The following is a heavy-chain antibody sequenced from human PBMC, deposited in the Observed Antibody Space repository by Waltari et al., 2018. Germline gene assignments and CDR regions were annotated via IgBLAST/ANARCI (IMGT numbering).Heavy chain of an antibody. CDR1: AFTFNGHS. V-gene: IGHV3-48*04. J-gene: IGHJ3*02. Sequence: EVQLVESGGTLVQPGGSLKLSCVASAFTFNGHSMNWVRQAPGKGLEWISYITGSSDSTNYADSVQGRFIVSRDNAQNALYLQMTGLRAEDTDIYYCAADGVGVLPGDAFDIWGQGTMVTVSS. D-gene: IGHD1-26*01. CDR3: AADGVGVLPGDAFDI. CDR2: ITGSSDST.